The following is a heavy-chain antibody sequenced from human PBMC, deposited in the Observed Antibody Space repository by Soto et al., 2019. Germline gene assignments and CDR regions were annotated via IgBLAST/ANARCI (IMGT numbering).Heavy chain of an antibody. V-gene: IGHV5-51*01. CDR1: GYHFTPYW. Sequence: GEYLKISSRGSGYHFTPYWIGWVLQMPGKGLELMGIIYPGDSDTRYSPSFQGQVTISADKSISTAYLQWSSLKASDTAMYYCARLEGSGSYYCYYGMDGWGQGTTVTVSS. CDR2: IYPGDSDT. J-gene: IGHJ6*02. CDR3: ARLEGSGSYYCYYGMDG. D-gene: IGHD3-10*01.